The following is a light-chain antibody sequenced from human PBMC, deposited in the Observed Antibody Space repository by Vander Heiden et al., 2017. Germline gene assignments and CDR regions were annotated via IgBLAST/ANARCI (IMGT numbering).Light chain of an antibody. V-gene: IGKV3-20*01. CDR1: QTVSSTY. CDR2: GAA. Sequence: DNELTQFPATLSLSPGDRVTLSCRASQTVSSTYLAWYQYKPGQAPRLLISGAASRATGIPARFSGSGSGTDFTLTISRLEPDDFAVYYCQQYGSSVPTFGVGTKVEIK. J-gene: IGKJ4*01. CDR3: QQYGSSVPT.